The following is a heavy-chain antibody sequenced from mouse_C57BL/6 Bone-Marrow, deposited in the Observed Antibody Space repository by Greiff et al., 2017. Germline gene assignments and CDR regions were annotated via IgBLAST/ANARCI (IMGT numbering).Heavy chain of an antibody. D-gene: IGHD1-1*01. CDR3: SRQVTTVLATKYFDV. J-gene: IGHJ1*03. CDR1: GFTFSSYT. Sequence: EVKVVESGGGLVKPGGSLKLSCAASGFTFSSYTMSWVRQTPEQRLQWVAAISGGGGNTYYPDSVKGRFTISKDNDKNSLYLQMSSLRSEDTALYYCSRQVTTVLATKYFDVWGTGTTVTVSS. CDR2: ISGGGGNT. V-gene: IGHV5-9*01.